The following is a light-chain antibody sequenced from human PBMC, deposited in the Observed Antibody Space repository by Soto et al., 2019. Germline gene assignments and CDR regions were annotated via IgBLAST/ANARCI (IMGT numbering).Light chain of an antibody. Sequence: QSVLTQPASVSGSPGQSITISCTGTSSDVGGYDYVSWYQQHPGKAPKLIIYEVSNRPSGVSNRFSGSKSGNAASLTISGLQPEDEADYYCISYIAYNTLDVFGTGTKVTVL. J-gene: IGLJ1*01. V-gene: IGLV2-14*01. CDR2: EVS. CDR1: SSDVGGYDY. CDR3: ISYIAYNTLDV.